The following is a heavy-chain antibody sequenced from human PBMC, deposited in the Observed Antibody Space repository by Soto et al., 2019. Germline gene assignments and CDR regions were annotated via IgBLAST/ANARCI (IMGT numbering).Heavy chain of an antibody. CDR3: ARGGGAAAAY. J-gene: IGHJ4*02. Sequence: EVQLVESGGGLVQPGVSLRLSCAASGFTVSGNYMNWVRQGPGKGLEWVSVIYSDGSTYYADAVKGRFTISSDSSKNRLYLQMNRLRAEDTAVYYCARGGGAAAAYWGPGTLVTGSS. D-gene: IGHD6-13*01. V-gene: IGHV3-66*01. CDR2: IYSDGST. CDR1: GFTVSGNY.